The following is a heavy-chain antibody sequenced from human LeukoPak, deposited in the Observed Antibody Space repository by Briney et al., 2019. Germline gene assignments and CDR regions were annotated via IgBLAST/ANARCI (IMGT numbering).Heavy chain of an antibody. CDR3: AREGSYYDSSGYYYFGWFDP. D-gene: IGHD3-22*01. Sequence: ASVKVSCKASGYTFTSYGISWVRQAPGQGLEWMGWISAYNGNTNYAQKLQGRVTMTTDTSTSTAYMELRSLRSDDTAVYYCAREGSYYDSSGYYYFGWFDPWGQGTLVTFSS. J-gene: IGHJ5*02. V-gene: IGHV1-18*01. CDR1: GYTFTSYG. CDR2: ISAYNGNT.